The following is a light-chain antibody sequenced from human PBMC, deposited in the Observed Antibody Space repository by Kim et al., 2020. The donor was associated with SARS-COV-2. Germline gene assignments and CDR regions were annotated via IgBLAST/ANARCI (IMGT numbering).Light chain of an antibody. CDR2: GAS. Sequence: EIVLTQSPGTLSLSPGERATLSCRASQSVNSNHLAWFQQIPGQAPRLLIYGASSRATDSPSRFSGRGSGTDFTLTISRLEPEDFAVYYCQQYGSSPLTFGGGTKLEI. CDR3: QQYGSSPLT. V-gene: IGKV3-20*01. J-gene: IGKJ4*01. CDR1: QSVNSNH.